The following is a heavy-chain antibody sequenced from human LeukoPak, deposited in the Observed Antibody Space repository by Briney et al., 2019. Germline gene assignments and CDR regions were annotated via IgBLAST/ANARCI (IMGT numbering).Heavy chain of an antibody. CDR1: GFTFSSYG. J-gene: IGHJ4*02. D-gene: IGHD5-18*01. Sequence: PGGSLRLSCAASGFTFSSYGMHWVRQAPGKGLEWVAFIRYDGSNKYYADSVKGRFTISRDNSKNTLYLQMNSLGAEDTAVYYCAKKRVVGQQLWHLDYWGQGTLVTVSS. CDR3: AKKRVVGQQLWHLDY. CDR2: IRYDGSNK. V-gene: IGHV3-30*02.